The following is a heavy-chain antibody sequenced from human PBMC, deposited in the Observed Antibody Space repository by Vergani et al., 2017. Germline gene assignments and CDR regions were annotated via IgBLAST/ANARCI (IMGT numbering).Heavy chain of an antibody. CDR1: GFTFSSYW. Sequence: EVQLVESGGGLVQPGGSLRLSCAASGFTFSSYWMSWVRQAPGKGLEWVANIKQDGSEKYYVDSVKGRFTISRDNAKNSLYLQMNSLRAEDTAVYYCARESDSSSWYDQDYWGQGTLVTVSS. J-gene: IGHJ4*02. V-gene: IGHV3-7*01. CDR2: IKQDGSEK. D-gene: IGHD6-13*01. CDR3: ARESDSSSWYDQDY.